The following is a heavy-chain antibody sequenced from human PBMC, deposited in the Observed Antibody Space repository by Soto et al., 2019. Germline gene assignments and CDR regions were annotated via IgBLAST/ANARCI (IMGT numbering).Heavy chain of an antibody. Sequence: PSETLSITCAVSGGSSSRSHWWSWFRQPPGKGLEWIGEMYHSGSTNHNPSLKSRVTISVDKSKNQFSLKLSSVTAADTAVYYCARAHCSGGSCYSVQHWFDPWGQG. J-gene: IGHJ5*02. CDR2: MYHSGST. CDR1: GGSSSRSHW. V-gene: IGHV4-4*02. CDR3: ARAHCSGGSCYSVQHWFDP. D-gene: IGHD2-15*01.